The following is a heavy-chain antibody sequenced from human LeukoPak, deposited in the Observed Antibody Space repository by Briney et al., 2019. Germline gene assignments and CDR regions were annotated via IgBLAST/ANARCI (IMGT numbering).Heavy chain of an antibody. CDR2: VDPEDGET. CDR1: GYTFTDYY. CDR3: ATEIRYGITIFGVVRIHNWFDP. D-gene: IGHD3-3*01. V-gene: IGHV1-69-2*01. Sequence: ATVKISCKVSGYTFTDYYMHWVQQAPGKGLEWMGLVDPEDGETIYAEKFQGRVTITADTSTDTAYMELSSLRSEDTAVYYCATEIRYGITIFGVVRIHNWFDPWGQGILVTVSS. J-gene: IGHJ5*02.